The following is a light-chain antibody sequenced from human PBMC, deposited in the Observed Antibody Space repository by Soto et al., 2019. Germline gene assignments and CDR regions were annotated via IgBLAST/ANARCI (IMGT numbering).Light chain of an antibody. CDR1: QSISSW. CDR2: KAS. Sequence: DIQMTQSPSTLSASVGDRVTITCRASQSISSWLAWYQQQPGKAPKLLIYKASSLESGVPSRFSGSGSGTEFTLTISSLQPDDYATYYSQQYNSYWTFGQGTKVEIK. V-gene: IGKV1-5*03. CDR3: QQYNSYWT. J-gene: IGKJ1*01.